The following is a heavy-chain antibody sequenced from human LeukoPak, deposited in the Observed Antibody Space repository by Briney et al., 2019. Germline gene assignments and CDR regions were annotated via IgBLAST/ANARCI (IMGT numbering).Heavy chain of an antibody. Sequence: SETLSLTCTVSGDSIRSYWSWIRQPAGKGLEWIGRIYGSGSTDYNPSLKSRVTMSIDTSKNQFSLNLISVTAADTAVYYCARDSGTTGEVKFDPRGQGTLVTVSS. CDR3: ARDSGTTGEVKFDP. J-gene: IGHJ5*02. V-gene: IGHV4-4*07. CDR2: IYGSGST. D-gene: IGHD3-10*01. CDR1: GDSIRSY.